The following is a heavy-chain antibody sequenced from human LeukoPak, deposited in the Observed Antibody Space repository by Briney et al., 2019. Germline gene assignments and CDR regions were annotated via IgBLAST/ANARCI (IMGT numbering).Heavy chain of an antibody. CDR3: ARRYDFWSGYPPPLDY. D-gene: IGHD3-3*01. V-gene: IGHV4-61*02. J-gene: IGHJ4*02. CDR2: ISPSGST. CDR1: GGSINGGNYY. Sequence: PSQTLSLTCSVSGGSINGGNYYWTWIRQPAGKGLEWIGRISPSGSTNYNPSLTSRVTISVDTSKKQFSLKLSSVTAADTAVYYCARRYDFWSGYPPPLDYWGQGTLVTVSS.